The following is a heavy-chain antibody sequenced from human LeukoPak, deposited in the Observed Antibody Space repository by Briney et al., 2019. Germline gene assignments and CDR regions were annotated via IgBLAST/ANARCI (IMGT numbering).Heavy chain of an antibody. CDR1: GYTFTGYY. CDR2: INPNSGGT. CDR3: ARGGAGYCSGGSCPPRFDY. V-gene: IGHV1-2*02. Sequence: GASVKVSCKASGYTFTGYYMHWVRQAPGQGLEWMGWINPNSGGTNYAQKFQGRVTMTRDTSISTAYMELSRLRSDDTAVYYCARGGAGYCSGGSCPPRFDYWGQGTLVTVSS. D-gene: IGHD2-15*01. J-gene: IGHJ4*02.